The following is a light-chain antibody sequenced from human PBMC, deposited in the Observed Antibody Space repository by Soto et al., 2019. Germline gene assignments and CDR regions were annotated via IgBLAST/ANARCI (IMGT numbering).Light chain of an antibody. CDR3: QQYGGSSWT. V-gene: IGKV3-20*01. CDR2: GAS. Sequence: EVVLTQSPDTLSLPPGERATLSCRASQSVSSYLAWYQQKPGQAPRLLIYGASSRATGIPDRFSGSGSGTDFTLTISRLEPEDFAVYYCQQYGGSSWTFGQGTKVDIK. J-gene: IGKJ1*01. CDR1: QSVSSY.